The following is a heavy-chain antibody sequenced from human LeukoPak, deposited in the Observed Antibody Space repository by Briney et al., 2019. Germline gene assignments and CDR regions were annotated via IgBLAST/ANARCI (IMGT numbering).Heavy chain of an antibody. J-gene: IGHJ3*02. D-gene: IGHD3-22*01. V-gene: IGHV3-48*01. CDR2: ISSSSNTI. CDR1: GLRFSSYS. Sequence: PGGSLRLSCTAYGLRFSSYSMNWVRQAPGKGLEWVSYISSSSNTIYYADSVKGRFTISRDNAKNSLYLQMNSLRAEDTAVYYCARDSGYDSSGDYVGDAFDIWGQGTMVTVSS. CDR3: ARDSGYDSSGDYVGDAFDI.